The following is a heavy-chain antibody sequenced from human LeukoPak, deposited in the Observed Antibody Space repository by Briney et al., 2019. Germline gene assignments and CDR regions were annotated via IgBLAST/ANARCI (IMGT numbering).Heavy chain of an antibody. V-gene: IGHV3-21*01. CDR3: ARGQGDILTGPFDY. CDR1: GFTLSSYS. D-gene: IGHD3-9*01. CDR2: ISGSSNYI. J-gene: IGHJ4*02. Sequence: GGSLRLSCAASGFTLSSYSMNWVRQAPGKGLEWVSSISGSSNYIYYVDSEKGRFTISRDNAKNSLYLQMNSLRAEDTAVYYCARGQGDILTGPFDYWGQGTLVTVSS.